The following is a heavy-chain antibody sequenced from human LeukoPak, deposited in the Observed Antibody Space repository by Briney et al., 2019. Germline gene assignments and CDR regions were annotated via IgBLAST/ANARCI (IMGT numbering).Heavy chain of an antibody. J-gene: IGHJ4*02. Sequence: GGSLRLSCAASGFTFSDYYMSWIRQAPGKGLEWVSYISSSGSTIYYADSVKGRFTISRDNAKNSLYLQMNSLRAEDTAVYYCARDGAYYYGSGSFQVGAAVNDYWGQGTLVTVSS. CDR1: GFTFSDYY. D-gene: IGHD3-10*01. CDR2: ISSSGSTI. CDR3: ARDGAYYYGSGSFQVGAAVNDY. V-gene: IGHV3-11*04.